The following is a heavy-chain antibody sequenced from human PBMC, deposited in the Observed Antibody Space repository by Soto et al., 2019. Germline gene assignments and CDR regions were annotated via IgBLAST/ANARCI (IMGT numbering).Heavy chain of an antibody. Sequence: QITLKESGPTLVKPTQTLTLTCTFSGFSLSTSGVGVGWIRQPPGKALEWLALIYWDDDKRYSPSLKSRLTNTKDTSKNQVVLTMTNMDPVDTATYYCAHRQYGDYAFDIWGQGTMVTVSS. CDR3: AHRQYGDYAFDI. CDR1: GFSLSTSGVG. J-gene: IGHJ3*02. V-gene: IGHV2-5*02. D-gene: IGHD4-17*01. CDR2: IYWDDDK.